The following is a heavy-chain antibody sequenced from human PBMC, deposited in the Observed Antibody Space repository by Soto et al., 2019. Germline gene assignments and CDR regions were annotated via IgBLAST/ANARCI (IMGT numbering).Heavy chain of an antibody. J-gene: IGHJ4*02. CDR2: VSLTGDRT. CDR3: ARGGGYCTPTSCAIDS. D-gene: IGHD2-8*01. Sequence: EVQLLESGGGLVQPGGSLRLSCVASRFSFSSYEMSWVRQAAGKGLEWVSGVSLTGDRTNYAGSVKGRFTVSRDNFKNTLYLEMDSLRPEDTAIYYCARGGGYCTPTSCAIDSWGRGTPVTVSS. CDR1: RFSFSSYE. V-gene: IGHV3-23*01.